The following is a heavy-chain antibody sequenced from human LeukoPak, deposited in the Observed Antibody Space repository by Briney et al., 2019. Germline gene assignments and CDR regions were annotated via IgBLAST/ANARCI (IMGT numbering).Heavy chain of an antibody. D-gene: IGHD6-19*01. Sequence: PSETLSLTCTVSGGSVSSYYWSWIRQPAGKGLEWIGRIYTSGSTNYNPSLKSRVTMSVDTSKNQFSLKLSSVTAADTAVYYCARDKSKVAGTLRNNNWFDPWGQGTLVTVSS. V-gene: IGHV4-4*07. CDR3: ARDKSKVAGTLRNNNWFDP. J-gene: IGHJ5*02. CDR1: GGSVSSYY. CDR2: IYTSGST.